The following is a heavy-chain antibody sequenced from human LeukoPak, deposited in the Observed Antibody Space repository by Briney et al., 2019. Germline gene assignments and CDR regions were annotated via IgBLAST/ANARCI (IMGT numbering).Heavy chain of an antibody. Sequence: GGSLRLSCAASGFTFSNYWMAWVRQAPGKGLQWVANIKQDGSEEYYVESVRGRFTISRDNSKNTLYLQMNSLRAEDTAVYYCAKDSPVATRWGQGTLDTVSS. V-gene: IGHV3-7*03. CDR3: AKDSPVATR. D-gene: IGHD2-15*01. J-gene: IGHJ4*02. CDR1: GFTFSNYW. CDR2: IKQDGSEE.